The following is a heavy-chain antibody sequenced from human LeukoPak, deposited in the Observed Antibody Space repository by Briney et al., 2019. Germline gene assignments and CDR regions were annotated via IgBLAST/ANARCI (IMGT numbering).Heavy chain of an antibody. D-gene: IGHD6-19*01. CDR3: ARDRQWLVSYWFDP. V-gene: IGHV3-33*01. J-gene: IGHJ5*02. Sequence: PGGSLRLSCAASGFTFSSYGMHWVRQAPGKGLEWVAVIWYDGGNKYYADSVKGRFAISRDNSKNTLYLQMNSLRAEDTAVYYCARDRQWLVSYWFDPWGQGTLVTVSS. CDR1: GFTFSSYG. CDR2: IWYDGGNK.